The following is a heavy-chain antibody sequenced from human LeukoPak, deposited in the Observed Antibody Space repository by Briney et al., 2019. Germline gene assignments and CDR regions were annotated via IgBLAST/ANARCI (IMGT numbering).Heavy chain of an antibody. CDR2: INPSGGNT. CDR3: ARDPSYDSSGYYYGYFDY. J-gene: IGHJ4*02. CDR1: GGTFSSYA. V-gene: IGHV1-46*01. Sequence: GASVKVSCKASGGTFSSYAISWVRQAPGQGLEWMGIINPSGGNTTYAQKFQGRVTMTRDMSTSTVYMELSSLRSEDTAVYYCARDPSYDSSGYYYGYFDYWGQGTLVTVSS. D-gene: IGHD3-22*01.